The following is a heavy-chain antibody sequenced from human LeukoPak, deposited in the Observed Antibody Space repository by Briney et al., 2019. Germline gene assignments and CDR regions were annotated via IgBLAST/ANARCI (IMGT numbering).Heavy chain of an antibody. CDR3: AAASSQLISYSGYAPFDY. Sequence: ASVKVSCKXSGYTLTELSMHWVRQAPGKGLEWMGDFDPEDGETIYAQKFQGRVTMTEDTSTDTAYMELSSLRSEDTAVYYCAAASSQLISYSGYAPFDYWGQGTLVTVSS. CDR2: FDPEDGET. J-gene: IGHJ4*02. D-gene: IGHD5-12*01. CDR1: GYTLTELS. V-gene: IGHV1-24*01.